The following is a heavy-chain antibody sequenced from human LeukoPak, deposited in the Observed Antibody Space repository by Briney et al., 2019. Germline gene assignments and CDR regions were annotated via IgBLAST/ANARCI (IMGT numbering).Heavy chain of an antibody. J-gene: IGHJ5*02. Sequence: KVSCKASGYTFTSYAISWVRQAPGQGLEWMGGIIPIFGTANYAQKFQGRVTITADESTSTAYMELSSLRSEDTAVYYCARDYYGSGGIGWFDPWGQGTLVTVSS. V-gene: IGHV1-69*01. CDR1: GYTFTSYA. CDR3: ARDYYGSGGIGWFDP. CDR2: IIPIFGTA. D-gene: IGHD3-10*01.